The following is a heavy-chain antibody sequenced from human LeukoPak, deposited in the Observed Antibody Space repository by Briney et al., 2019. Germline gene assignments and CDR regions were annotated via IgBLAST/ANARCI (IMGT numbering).Heavy chain of an antibody. CDR3: ARGVYGSGSSFDY. CDR2: IYSSGST. CDR1: GFTVSSNY. V-gene: IGHV3-66*01. J-gene: IGHJ4*02. D-gene: IGHD3-10*01. Sequence: GGSLRLSCAASGFTVSSNYMSWVRQAPGKGLEWVSVIYSSGSTYYADSVKGRFTISRDNSKNTLYLQMNSLRAEDTAVYYCARGVYGSGSSFDYWGQGTLVTVSS.